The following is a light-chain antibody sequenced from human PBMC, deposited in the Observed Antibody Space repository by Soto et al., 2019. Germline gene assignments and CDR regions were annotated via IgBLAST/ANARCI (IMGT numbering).Light chain of an antibody. J-gene: IGKJ5*01. CDR1: QDIRNY. CDR2: DAS. CDR3: QQYDDLPIT. Sequence: DIQMTQSPSSLSASVGDRVAITCQASQDIRNYLNWYQQKPGKAPKLLIHDASTLETGVPSRFSGSGSGAHFTFTISSLQPEDIATYYCQQYDDLPITFGQGTRLEIK. V-gene: IGKV1-33*01.